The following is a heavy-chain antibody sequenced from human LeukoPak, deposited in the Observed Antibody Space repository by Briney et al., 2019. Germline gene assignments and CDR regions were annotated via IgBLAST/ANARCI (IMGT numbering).Heavy chain of an antibody. Sequence: ASVKVSCKASGYTFTSYGFSWVRQAPGQGLEWMGIINPSGDTTVNAQKFQGRVTMTRDTSTSTVYMELSSLRSEDTAVYYCAGSYGSGWQTIFDYWGQGTLVTVSS. J-gene: IGHJ4*02. CDR1: GYTFTSYG. CDR2: INPSGDTT. V-gene: IGHV1-46*01. D-gene: IGHD6-19*01. CDR3: AGSYGSGWQTIFDY.